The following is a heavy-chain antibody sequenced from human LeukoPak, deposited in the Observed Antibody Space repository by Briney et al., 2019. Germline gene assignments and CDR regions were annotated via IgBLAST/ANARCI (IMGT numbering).Heavy chain of an antibody. J-gene: IGHJ4*02. V-gene: IGHV4-39*01. CDR2: IYYSKNT. D-gene: IGHD5-18*01. Sequence: SETLSPTCTVSGGSISSSSAYWGWIRQPPGKGLEWIGSIYYSKNTYYNPSLKSRVTISADTSKNQFSLRLDSVSAADTAVYYCASPRGFSYGYFDHWGQGSLVTVSS. CDR3: ASPRGFSYGYFDH. CDR1: GGSISSSSAY.